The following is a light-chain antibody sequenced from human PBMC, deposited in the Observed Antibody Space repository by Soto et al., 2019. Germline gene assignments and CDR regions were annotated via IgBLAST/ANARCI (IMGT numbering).Light chain of an antibody. CDR2: DVN. CDR3: SSYSSTTTLVV. V-gene: IGLV2-14*03. Sequence: QSALTQPASVSGSPGQSITLSCSATSSDFSGYHYVSWYQQHPGEAPKLIIYDVNNRPSGVSNRFSGSTSGNTASLTISGLQADDEAEYYCSSYSSTTTLVVFGTGTKLTVL. CDR1: SSDFSGYHY. J-gene: IGLJ1*01.